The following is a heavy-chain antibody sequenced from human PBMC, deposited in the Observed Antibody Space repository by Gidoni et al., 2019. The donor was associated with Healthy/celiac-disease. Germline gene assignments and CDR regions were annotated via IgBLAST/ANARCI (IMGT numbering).Heavy chain of an antibody. CDR3: ARDPGSYYNLFYYYYGMDV. CDR2: INAGNGNT. Sequence: QVQLVQSGAAVTKPGASVKVSCKASGYTFPSYAMHWVRQAPGQRLEWMGWINAGNGNTKYSQKFQGRVTITRDTSASTAYMELSSLRSEDTAVYYCARDPGSYYNLFYYYYGMDVWGQGTTVTVSS. D-gene: IGHD3-10*01. V-gene: IGHV1-3*01. CDR1: GYTFPSYA. J-gene: IGHJ6*02.